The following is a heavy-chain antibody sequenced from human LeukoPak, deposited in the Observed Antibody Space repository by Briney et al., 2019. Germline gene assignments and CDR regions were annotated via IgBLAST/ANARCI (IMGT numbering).Heavy chain of an antibody. D-gene: IGHD6-19*01. CDR2: TSYDGSDK. CDR1: GFTFSTYA. V-gene: IGHV3-30*04. CDR3: ARDSRQGSGWSGIDY. J-gene: IGHJ4*02. Sequence: GGSLRLSCVASGFTFSTYAMHWVRQAPGKGLEWMAVTSYDGSDKYYADSVKGRFTISRDNSRNTLYLQMDSLRPEDTAIYYCARDSRQGSGWSGIDYWGQGTLVTVSS.